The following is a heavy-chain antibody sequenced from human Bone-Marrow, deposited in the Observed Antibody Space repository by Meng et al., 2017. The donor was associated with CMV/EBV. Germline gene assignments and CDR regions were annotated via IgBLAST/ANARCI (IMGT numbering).Heavy chain of an antibody. CDR2: IYYSGST. V-gene: IGHV4-39*07. J-gene: IGHJ6*02. Sequence: SETLSLTCTVPGGPISSSSYYWGWIRQPPGKGLEWIGSIYYSGSTYYNPSLKSRVTISVDTSKNQFSLKLSSVTAADTAVYYCARDATYYYDSSGLPPGYGMDVWGQGTTVTVSS. CDR3: ARDATYYYDSSGLPPGYGMDV. D-gene: IGHD3-22*01. CDR1: GGPISSSSYY.